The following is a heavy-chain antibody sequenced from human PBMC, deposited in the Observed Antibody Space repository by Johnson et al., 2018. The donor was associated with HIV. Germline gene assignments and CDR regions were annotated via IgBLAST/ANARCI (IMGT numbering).Heavy chain of an antibody. V-gene: IGHV3-7*01. CDR3: AIYTRGWYIGADAFDI. CDR1: GFTFSRNW. CDR2: IKQDGSEK. J-gene: IGHJ3*02. Sequence: VQLVESGGGLVQPGGSLRLSCVASGFTFSRNWMSWVRQAPGKGLEWVANIKQDGSEKYYVDSVKGRLTISRDNAKNSLYVQMNSLRAEDTGVYYCAIYTRGWYIGADAFDIWGQGTMVTVSS. D-gene: IGHD6-19*01.